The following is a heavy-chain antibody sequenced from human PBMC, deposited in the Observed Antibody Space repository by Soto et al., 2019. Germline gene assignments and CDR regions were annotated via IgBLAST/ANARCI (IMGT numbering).Heavy chain of an antibody. CDR3: AREVFLLVPTIVTSDYYSSPMDV. D-gene: IGHD5-18*01. V-gene: IGHV1-3*01. J-gene: IGHJ6*02. Sequence: ASVKVSCKASGYTFTSYAMHWVRQAPGQRLEWMGWINAGNGNTKYSQKFQGRVTITADESTNTAYMELSSLRSEDPAVYYGAREVFLLVPTIVTSDYYSSPMDVWGQGTTVTVSS. CDR1: GYTFTSYA. CDR2: INAGNGNT.